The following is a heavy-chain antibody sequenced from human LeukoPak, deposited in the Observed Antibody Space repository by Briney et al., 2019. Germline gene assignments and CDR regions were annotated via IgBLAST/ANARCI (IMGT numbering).Heavy chain of an antibody. CDR2: ISSTGSTI. J-gene: IGHJ4*02. D-gene: IGHD2-15*01. CDR3: AKDYGVEVVVAATDY. CDR1: GFTFSSYS. V-gene: IGHV3-48*01. Sequence: GGSLRLSCAASGFTFSSYSMNWVRQAPGKGLEWVSYISSTGSTIYYADSVKGRFTISRDNSKNTLYLQMNSLRTEDTAVYYRAKDYGVEVVVAATDYWGQGTLVTVSS.